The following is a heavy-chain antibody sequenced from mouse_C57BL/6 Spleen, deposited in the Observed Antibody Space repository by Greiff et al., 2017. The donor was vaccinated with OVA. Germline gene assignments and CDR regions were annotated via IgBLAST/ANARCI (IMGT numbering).Heavy chain of an antibody. V-gene: IGHV1-42*01. J-gene: IGHJ2*01. D-gene: IGHD1-1*01. CDR2: INPSTGGT. CDR1: GYSFTGYY. CDR3: ARRLSGSSWYFDY. Sequence: EVQLQQSGPELVKPGASVKISCKASGYSFTGYYMNWVKQSPEKSLEWIGEINPSTGGTTYNQKFKAKATLTVDKSSSTAYMQLKSLTSEDSAVYYCARRLSGSSWYFDYWGQGTTLTVSS.